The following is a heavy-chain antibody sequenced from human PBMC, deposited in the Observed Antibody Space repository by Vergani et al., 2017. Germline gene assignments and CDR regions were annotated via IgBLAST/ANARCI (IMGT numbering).Heavy chain of an antibody. CDR1: GFTFSSYW. CDR3: ARSITIFGVVIPPYYYYXMDV. Sequence: EVQLVESGGGLVQPGGSLRLSCAASGFTFSSYWMSWVRQAPGKGLEWVANIKQEGSEKYYVDSVKGRFTISRDNAKNSLYLQMNSLRAEDTAVYYCARSITIFGVVIPPYYYYXMDVWGKGTTVTVSS. V-gene: IGHV3-7*01. J-gene: IGHJ6*03. CDR2: IKQEGSEK. D-gene: IGHD3-3*01.